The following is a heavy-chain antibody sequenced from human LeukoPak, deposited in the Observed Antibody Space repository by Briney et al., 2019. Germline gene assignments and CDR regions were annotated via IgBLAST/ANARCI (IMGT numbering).Heavy chain of an antibody. J-gene: IGHJ4*02. V-gene: IGHV3-48*04. CDR2: ISSSGSTI. CDR3: ARGEAVAGDYFDY. D-gene: IGHD6-19*01. Sequence: PGGSLRLSCAASGFTFSSYAMSWVRQAPGKGLEWVSYISSSGSTIYYADSVKGRFTISRDNAKNSLYLQMNSLRAEDTAVYYCARGEAVAGDYFDYWGQGTLVTVSS. CDR1: GFTFSSYA.